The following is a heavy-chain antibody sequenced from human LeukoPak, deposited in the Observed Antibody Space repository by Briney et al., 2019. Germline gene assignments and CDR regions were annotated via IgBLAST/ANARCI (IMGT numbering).Heavy chain of an antibody. J-gene: IGHJ1*01. Sequence: GGSLRLSCAASKFTFSTFAMSWVRQAPGKGLEWVSGISGSGRSTYYADSVKGRFTISRDNFKNTLYLQMNSLRAEDTAVYYCAKDHFLTEVARYAEYFQYWGQGTLVTVSS. V-gene: IGHV3-23*01. D-gene: IGHD2/OR15-2a*01. CDR1: KFTFSTFA. CDR3: AKDHFLTEVARYAEYFQY. CDR2: ISGSGRST.